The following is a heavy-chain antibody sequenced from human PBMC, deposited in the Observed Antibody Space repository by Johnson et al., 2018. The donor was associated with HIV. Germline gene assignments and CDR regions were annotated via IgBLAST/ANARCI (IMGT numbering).Heavy chain of an antibody. CDR1: GFTFSDYY. Sequence: QVQLVESGGGLVKPGGSLRLSCAASGFTFSDYYMSWIRQAPGKGLEWVAFIRYDGSNTYYGDSMKGRLTISRDNAKNSLYLQMNSLRAEDTAVYYCARDNGDTIFGVVIREFHAFDIWGQGTMVTVSS. CDR3: ARDNGDTIFGVVIREFHAFDI. CDR2: IRYDGSNT. V-gene: IGHV3-11*04. J-gene: IGHJ3*02. D-gene: IGHD3-3*01.